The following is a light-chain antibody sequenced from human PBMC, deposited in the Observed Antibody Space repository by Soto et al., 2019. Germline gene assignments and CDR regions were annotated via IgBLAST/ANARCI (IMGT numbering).Light chain of an antibody. CDR1: RSVCSW. J-gene: IGKJ2*01. CDR2: GAS. Sequence: DVQMTQSPSTVSASVGDRVTIACRASRSVCSWVAWYQQRPGKTPILLIYGASNLESGTPSRFSGSGFGTDFTLTINSLQPDDFATYYCQQYSRYPYTFGQGTKV. V-gene: IGKV1-5*03. CDR3: QQYSRYPYT.